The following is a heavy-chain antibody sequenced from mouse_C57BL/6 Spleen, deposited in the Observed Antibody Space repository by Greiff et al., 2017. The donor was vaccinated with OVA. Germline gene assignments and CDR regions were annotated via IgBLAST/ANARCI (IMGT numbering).Heavy chain of an antibody. Sequence: EVQLQQSGPELVKPGASVKISCKASGYTFTDYYMNWVKQSHGKSLEWIGDINPNNGGTSYNQKFKGKATLTVDKSSSTAYMELRSLTSEDSAVYYCARGVLRSRPYWYFDVWGTGTTVTVSS. V-gene: IGHV1-26*01. CDR1: GYTFTDYY. CDR3: ARGVLRSRPYWYFDV. J-gene: IGHJ1*03. D-gene: IGHD1-1*01. CDR2: INPNNGGT.